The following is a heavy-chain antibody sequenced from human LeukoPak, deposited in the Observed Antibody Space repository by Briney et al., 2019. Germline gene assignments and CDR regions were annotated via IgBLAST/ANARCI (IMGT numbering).Heavy chain of an antibody. CDR3: AKNTPVFSIVGATDR. D-gene: IGHD1-26*01. V-gene: IGHV3-23*01. CDR1: GFSFTDYY. CDR2: ISGSGGST. Sequence: PGGSLRLSCEASGFSFTDYYMTWIRQAPGKGLEWVSAISGSGGSTYYADSVKGRFTISRDNSKNTLYLQMNSLRAEDTAVYYCAKNTPVFSIVGATDRWGQGTLVTVSS. J-gene: IGHJ4*02.